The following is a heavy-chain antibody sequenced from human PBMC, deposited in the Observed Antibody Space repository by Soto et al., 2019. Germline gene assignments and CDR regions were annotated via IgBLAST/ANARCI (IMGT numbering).Heavy chain of an antibody. CDR2: ISFDGSNT. Sequence: PGGSLRLSCAASGFTFSSYGMHCVRQAPGKGLEWVALISFDGSNTYYADSVKGRFTISRDNSQNTLYLQMHSLRAEDTSLYYCGAGQFFSDYWGQGTLVTVSS. V-gene: IGHV3-30*03. CDR3: GAGQFFSDY. D-gene: IGHD6-19*01. J-gene: IGHJ4*02. CDR1: GFTFSSYG.